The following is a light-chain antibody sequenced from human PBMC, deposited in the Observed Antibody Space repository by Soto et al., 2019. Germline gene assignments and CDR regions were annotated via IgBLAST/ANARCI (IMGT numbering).Light chain of an antibody. CDR2: DVS. CDR3: QQRSNWPLT. V-gene: IGKV3-11*01. Sequence: EIVLTQSPANLSLSPGERATLSCRASQSVSSSLAWYQQKPGQTPRLLIYDVSNRATGIPARFSGSGSGTDFTLTVSSLEPEDFAVYYCQQRSNWPLTFGGGTKVEIK. CDR1: QSVSSS. J-gene: IGKJ4*01.